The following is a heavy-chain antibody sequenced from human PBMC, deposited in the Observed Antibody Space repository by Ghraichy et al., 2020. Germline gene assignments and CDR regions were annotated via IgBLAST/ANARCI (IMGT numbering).Heavy chain of an antibody. CDR1: GFTFSDYY. Sequence: GESLNISCAASGFTFSDYYMSWIRQAPGKGLEWVSYISSSGRTIYYADSVKGRFTISRDNAQNSLYLQMNSLRAEDTAVYYCASADSERGDYWGQGTLVAVSS. CDR3: ASADSERGDY. D-gene: IGHD3-22*01. CDR2: ISSSGRTI. V-gene: IGHV3-11*01. J-gene: IGHJ4*02.